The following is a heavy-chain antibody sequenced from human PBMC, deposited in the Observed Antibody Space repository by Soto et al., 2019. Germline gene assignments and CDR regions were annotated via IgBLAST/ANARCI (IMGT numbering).Heavy chain of an antibody. D-gene: IGHD3-9*01. CDR2: LSSLESDD. CDR1: GFTLSTYS. J-gene: IGHJ5*01. CDR3: ESGGRYFGQPLRWFDP. Sequence: GGSLRLSCAASGFTLSTYSMRWVRQAPGKGLEWVAGLSSLESDDFYADSVKGRFTIYRDNSRHTVFLQMNNLRSEDTAVYYCESGGRYFGQPLRWFDPWGQGTLVTVSS. V-gene: IGHV3-30-3*01.